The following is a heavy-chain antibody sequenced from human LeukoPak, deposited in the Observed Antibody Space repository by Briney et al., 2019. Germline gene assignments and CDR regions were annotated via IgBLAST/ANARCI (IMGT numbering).Heavy chain of an antibody. V-gene: IGHV3-53*01. J-gene: IGHJ4*02. Sequence: GGSLRLSCAASGFTVSSSYMCWVRQAPGKGLEWVSVIYSGGSTYYADSVKGRFTISRDNSKNTLYLQMNSLRAEDTPVYYCARRGDGYNLYYFDYWGQGTLVTVSS. D-gene: IGHD5-24*01. CDR1: GFTVSSSY. CDR3: ARRGDGYNLYYFDY. CDR2: IYSGGST.